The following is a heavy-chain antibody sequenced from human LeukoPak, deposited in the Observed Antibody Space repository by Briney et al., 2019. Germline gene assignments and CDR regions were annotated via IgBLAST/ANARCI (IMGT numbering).Heavy chain of an antibody. V-gene: IGHV4-34*01. J-gene: IGHJ4*02. CDR1: GGSFSGFY. CDR3: AVGYCSGGSCSLPFDY. CDR2: INHSGTT. D-gene: IGHD2-15*01. Sequence: SETLSLTCAVSGGSFSGFYWSWVRQPPGKGLEWIGEINHSGTTNYDPSLKSRVTISPDTSKNQFSLRLSSVTAADTAVYYCAVGYCSGGSCSLPFDYWGQGTLVTVSS.